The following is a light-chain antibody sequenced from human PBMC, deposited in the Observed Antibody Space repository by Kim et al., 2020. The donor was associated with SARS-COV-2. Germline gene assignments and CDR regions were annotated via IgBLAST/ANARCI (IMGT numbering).Light chain of an antibody. Sequence: SYGLTQPPSVSVAPGKTARITCGGNNIGSKSVHWYQQKPGQAPVLVIYYDSDRPSGIPERFSGSNSGNTATLTISRVEAGDEADYYCQVWDSSSDHRVFG. V-gene: IGLV3-21*04. CDR2: YDS. J-gene: IGLJ3*02. CDR1: NIGSKS. CDR3: QVWDSSSDHRV.